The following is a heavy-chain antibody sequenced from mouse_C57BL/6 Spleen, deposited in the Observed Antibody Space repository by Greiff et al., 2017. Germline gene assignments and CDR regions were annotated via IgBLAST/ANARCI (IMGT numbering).Heavy chain of an antibody. D-gene: IGHD1-1*01. V-gene: IGHV1-53*01. Sequence: QVQLQQPGTELVKPGASVKLSCKASGYTFTSYWMHWVKQRPGQGLEWIGNINPSNGGTTYNEKFKSKATLTVDKSSSTAYLQRSSLTSEDSAVYSCERTLLLIYAMAYWSQGTSVTVSS. CDR3: ERTLLLIYAMAY. CDR2: INPSNGGT. J-gene: IGHJ4*01. CDR1: GYTFTSYW.